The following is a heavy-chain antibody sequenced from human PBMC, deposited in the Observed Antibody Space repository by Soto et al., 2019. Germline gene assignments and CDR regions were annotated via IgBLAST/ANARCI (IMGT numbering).Heavy chain of an antibody. J-gene: IGHJ6*02. D-gene: IGHD6-13*01. CDR3: ARREISPPTRGAASARGGMDV. V-gene: IGHV3-33*01. CDR2: IWNDGNGY. Sequence: QVQLVESGGGVVQPGRSLRLSCAASGFNFNNYGMHWVRQAPGKGLEWVAVIWNDGNGYYYANSVKGRFTISRDNSNNTLFLQMSSLRAEDAAVYYCARREISPPTRGAASARGGMDVGGQGTTVTVSS. CDR1: GFNFNNYG.